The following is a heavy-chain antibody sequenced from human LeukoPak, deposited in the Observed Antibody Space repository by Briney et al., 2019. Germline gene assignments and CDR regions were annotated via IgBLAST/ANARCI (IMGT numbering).Heavy chain of an antibody. Sequence: SETLSLTCAVYGGSFSGYYWSWIRQPPGKGLEWIGEINHSGSTNYNPSLKGRVTISVDTSKNQFSLKLSSVTAADTAVYYCARGRQTYYYDSSGYYYAWFDPWGQGTLVTVSS. CDR1: GGSFSGYY. CDR2: INHSGST. V-gene: IGHV4-34*01. CDR3: ARGRQTYYYDSSGYYYAWFDP. J-gene: IGHJ5*02. D-gene: IGHD3-22*01.